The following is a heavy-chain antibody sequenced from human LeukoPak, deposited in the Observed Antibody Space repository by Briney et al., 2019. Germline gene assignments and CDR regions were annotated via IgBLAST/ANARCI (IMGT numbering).Heavy chain of an antibody. J-gene: IGHJ4*02. Sequence: GASVKVSCKASGYTFTGYYMHWVRQAPGQGLEWMGWMNPNSGNTGYAQKFQGRVTMTRNTSISTAYMELSSLRSEDTAVYYCARSGLRGVIVFPFDYWGQGTLVTVSS. CDR1: GYTFTGYY. CDR2: MNPNSGNT. D-gene: IGHD3-10*01. CDR3: ARSGLRGVIVFPFDY. V-gene: IGHV1-8*02.